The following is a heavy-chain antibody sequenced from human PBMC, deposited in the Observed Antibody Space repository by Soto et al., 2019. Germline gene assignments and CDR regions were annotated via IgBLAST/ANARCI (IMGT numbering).Heavy chain of an antibody. D-gene: IGHD5-12*01. V-gene: IGHV4-4*07. CDR3: AREGSYSAYNFAHGIQLWSFDF. CDR1: GGSINTFY. J-gene: IGHJ4*02. Sequence: SETLSLTCTVSGGSINTFYWSWVRQPAGKGLEWIGRIFSSGSTSFNPSLESRVAMSVDTSKNHFSLNLSSVTAADMDVYYCAREGSYSAYNFAHGIQLWSFDFWGQGALVTVSS. CDR2: IFSSGST.